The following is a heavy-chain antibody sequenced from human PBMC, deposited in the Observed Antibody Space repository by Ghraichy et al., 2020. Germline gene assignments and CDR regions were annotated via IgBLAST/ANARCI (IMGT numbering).Heavy chain of an antibody. J-gene: IGHJ5*02. Sequence: SVKVSCKASGGTFSSYAISWVRQAPGQGLEWMGRIIPILGIANYAQKFQGRVTITADKSTSTAYMELSSLRSEDTAVYYCARVWDNWKGNWFDPWGQGTLVTVSS. CDR3: ARVWDNWKGNWFDP. D-gene: IGHD1-20*01. V-gene: IGHV1-69*04. CDR2: IIPILGIA. CDR1: GGTFSSYA.